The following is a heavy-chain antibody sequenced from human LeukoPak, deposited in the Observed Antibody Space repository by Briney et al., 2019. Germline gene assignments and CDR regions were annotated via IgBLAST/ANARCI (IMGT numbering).Heavy chain of an antibody. CDR2: IKQDGSEK. CDR3: ARGAAGYSSGWYGY. Sequence: GGSLRLSCAASGFTFSSYWMSWVRQAPGKGLEWVANIKQDGSEKYYVDSVKGRFTISRDNAKNSLYLQMNSLRAEDTAVYYCARGAAGYSSGWYGYWGQGTLVTVSS. CDR1: GFTFSSYW. D-gene: IGHD6-19*01. V-gene: IGHV3-7*01. J-gene: IGHJ4*02.